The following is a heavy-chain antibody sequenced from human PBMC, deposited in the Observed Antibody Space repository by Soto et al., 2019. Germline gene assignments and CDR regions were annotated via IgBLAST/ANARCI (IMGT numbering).Heavy chain of an antibody. CDR1: GVTDWIPY. V-gene: IGHV3-53*01. CDR3: ARALPSANGGCYP. J-gene: IGHJ5*02. CDR2: SYTAGGR. D-gene: IGHD2-2*01. Sequence: GGPVSLSCAASGVTDWIPYVTLVRKPPRQGLECGSVSYTAGGRNYANSVKGRFIISRDKAKNTLYLHMNSPKAEHTAFHYCARALPSANGGCYPWGRETRVAISS.